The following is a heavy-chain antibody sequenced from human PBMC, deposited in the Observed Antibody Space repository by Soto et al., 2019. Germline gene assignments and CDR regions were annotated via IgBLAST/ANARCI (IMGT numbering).Heavy chain of an antibody. CDR1: WFTFSNYA. D-gene: IGHD6-13*01. Sequence: GGSLRVSYAASWFTFSNYAMSWVRQAPGKGLEWVSAISGSGGSTYYADSVKGRFTISRDNSKNTLYLQMNSLRAEDTAVYYCAKGGAAAAVSILSGMDVWGQGTTVTVSS. V-gene: IGHV3-23*01. J-gene: IGHJ6*02. CDR3: AKGGAAAAVSILSGMDV. CDR2: ISGSGGST.